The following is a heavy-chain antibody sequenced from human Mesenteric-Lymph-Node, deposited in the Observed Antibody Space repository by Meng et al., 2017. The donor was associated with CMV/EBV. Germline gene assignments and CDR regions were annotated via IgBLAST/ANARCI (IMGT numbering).Heavy chain of an antibody. CDR3: ARGGLAICSSCGPRYYFDY. J-gene: IGHJ4*02. CDR1: GGTFTSYY. D-gene: IGHD6-13*01. Sequence: ASVKVSCKASGGTFTSYYMHWVRQAPGQGLEWMGIINPSGGSTSYAQKFQGRVTMTRDTSTSTVYMELNSLGSEDTAVYYCARGGLAICSSCGPRYYFDYWGQGTLVTVSS. CDR2: INPSGGST. V-gene: IGHV1-46*01.